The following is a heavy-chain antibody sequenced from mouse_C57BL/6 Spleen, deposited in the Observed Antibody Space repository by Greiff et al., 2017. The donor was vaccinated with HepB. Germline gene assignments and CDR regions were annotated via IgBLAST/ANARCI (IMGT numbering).Heavy chain of an antibody. D-gene: IGHD4-1*01. Sequence: QVHVKQSGAELVKPGASVKISCKASGYAFSSYWMNWVKQRPGKGLEWIGQIYPGDGDTNYNGKFKGKATLTADKSSSTAYMQLSSLTSEDSAVYFCARWAGTEYYFDYWGQGTTLTVSS. CDR2: IYPGDGDT. J-gene: IGHJ2*01. V-gene: IGHV1-80*01. CDR1: GYAFSSYW. CDR3: ARWAGTEYYFDY.